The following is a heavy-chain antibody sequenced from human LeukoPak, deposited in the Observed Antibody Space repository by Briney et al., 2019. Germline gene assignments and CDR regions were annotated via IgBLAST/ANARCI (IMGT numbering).Heavy chain of an antibody. CDR1: GFTFSSYA. Sequence: GGSLRLSCAASGFTFSSYAMSWVRQAPGKGLEWVSAINGSGGSTYYADSVKGRFTISRDNSKNTLYLQMNSLRAEDTAVYYCAKAVVTTLTEDAYFDYWGQGTLVTVSS. CDR2: INGSGGST. V-gene: IGHV3-23*01. J-gene: IGHJ4*02. D-gene: IGHD2-21*02. CDR3: AKAVVTTLTEDAYFDY.